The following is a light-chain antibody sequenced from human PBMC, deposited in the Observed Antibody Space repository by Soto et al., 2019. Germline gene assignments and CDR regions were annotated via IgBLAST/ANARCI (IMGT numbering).Light chain of an antibody. J-gene: IGKJ4*01. Sequence: EIVLTQSPGTLSLSPGERATLSCRASQTVNNNFLAWYQQKPGQAPRLLIYGAGSRATGIPDRFSGSGAGTDFTLTISRLEPEDFAVYYCQQYVIFPSVFGGGTKVEI. CDR3: QQYVIFPSV. CDR1: QTVNNNF. CDR2: GAG. V-gene: IGKV3-20*01.